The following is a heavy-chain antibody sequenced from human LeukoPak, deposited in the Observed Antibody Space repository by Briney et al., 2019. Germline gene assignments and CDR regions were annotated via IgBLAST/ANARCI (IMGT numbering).Heavy chain of an antibody. D-gene: IGHD1-26*01. CDR1: GFTFSSYS. CDR2: ISSSSSYI. CDR3: AKDHEEWELQWGEYYFDY. J-gene: IGHJ4*02. V-gene: IGHV3-21*04. Sequence: AGGSLRLSCAASGFTFSSYSMNWVRQAPGKGLEWVSSISSSSSYIYYADSVKGRFTISRDNAKNSLYLQMNSLRAEDTAVYYCAKDHEEWELQWGEYYFDYWGQGTLVTVSS.